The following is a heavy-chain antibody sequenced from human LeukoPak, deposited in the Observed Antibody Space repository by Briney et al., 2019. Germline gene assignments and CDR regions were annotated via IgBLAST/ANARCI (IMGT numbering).Heavy chain of an antibody. Sequence: PGESLRLSCETSGFTLKNYWLSWLRRAPGKGLEWVSCSKYDGSTAMYAESVEGRFTISRDNARRTLYLQMNSLRVDDTAVYYCAKSDWFDPCGRGILVTVSS. CDR2: SKYDGSTA. J-gene: IGHJ5*02. CDR1: GFTLKNYW. CDR3: AKSDWFDP. V-gene: IGHV3-74*03.